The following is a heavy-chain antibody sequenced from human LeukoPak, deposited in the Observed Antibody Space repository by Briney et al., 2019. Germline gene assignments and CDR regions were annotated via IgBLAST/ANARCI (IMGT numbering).Heavy chain of an antibody. CDR1: GFTFDDYT. J-gene: IGHJ3*02. Sequence: PGGSLRLSCVASGFTFDDYTMHWVRQAPGKGLEWVSLISWDGDTTYYANSVKGRFTISRDNSKNSLYLQMNNLRTEDTALYYCAKEEGITGTTNAFDIWGQGTRVTVSS. V-gene: IGHV3-43*01. D-gene: IGHD1-7*01. CDR2: ISWDGDTT. CDR3: AKEEGITGTTNAFDI.